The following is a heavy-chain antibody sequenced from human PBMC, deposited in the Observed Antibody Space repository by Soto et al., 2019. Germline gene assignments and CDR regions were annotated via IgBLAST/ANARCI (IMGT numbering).Heavy chain of an antibody. D-gene: IGHD2-21*02. CDR2: IYWDDDK. Sequence: QITLKESGPTLVKPTQTLTLTCTFSGFSLSTIGVGVGWIRQPPGKALEWLALIYWDDDKRYSPSLKSRLTLTQDTSKNQVVLTMTNMDPVDTATYYCVQSRCGGDCLQSYSSHSYYGLDVWGQGTTVTVSS. CDR1: GFSLSTIGVG. J-gene: IGHJ6*02. CDR3: VQSRCGGDCLQSYSSHSYYGLDV. V-gene: IGHV2-5*02.